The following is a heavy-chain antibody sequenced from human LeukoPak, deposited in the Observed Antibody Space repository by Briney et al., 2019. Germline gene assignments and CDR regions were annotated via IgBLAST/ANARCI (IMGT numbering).Heavy chain of an antibody. Sequence: LETLSLTCNVSGGSISSSSYYWGWIRQPPGKGLEWIGSIYYSGSTYYNSSLKSRVTISVDTSKNQFSLKLSSLTAADTAVYYCARGRRGYSSSSNWFDPWGQGTLVTVSS. V-gene: IGHV4-39*07. CDR1: GGSISSSSYY. CDR2: IYYSGST. J-gene: IGHJ5*02. CDR3: ARGRRGYSSSSNWFDP. D-gene: IGHD6-6*01.